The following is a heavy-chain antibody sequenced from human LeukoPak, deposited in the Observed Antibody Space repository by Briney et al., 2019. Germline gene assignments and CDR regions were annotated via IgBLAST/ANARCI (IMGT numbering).Heavy chain of an antibody. CDR2: IYSSGLT. D-gene: IGHD6-13*01. CDR3: ARHTPPRGSSWYEYYYYYYMDV. Sequence: PSETLSLTCTVSGASISSSTYYWAWIRQPPGKSLEWIGSIYSSGLTYYHPSLKSRLTISSDTSNNQFSLKLSSVTAADTAVYYCARHTPPRGSSWYEYYYYYYMDVWGKGTTVTVSS. V-gene: IGHV4-39*07. CDR1: GASISSSTYY. J-gene: IGHJ6*03.